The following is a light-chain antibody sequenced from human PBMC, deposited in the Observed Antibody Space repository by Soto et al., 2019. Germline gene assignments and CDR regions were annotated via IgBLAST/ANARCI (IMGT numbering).Light chain of an antibody. Sequence: DIQMTQSPSSLSASVGDRVTIACRASQSISNFLNWYQQKPGKAPSLLIFGASHLQSGVPSRFSASGSGTDFTLTISSLEVEDFATYFCQQSYTTPRSFGQGTKVDIK. CDR1: QSISNF. V-gene: IGKV1-39*01. CDR2: GAS. J-gene: IGKJ1*01. CDR3: QQSYTTPRS.